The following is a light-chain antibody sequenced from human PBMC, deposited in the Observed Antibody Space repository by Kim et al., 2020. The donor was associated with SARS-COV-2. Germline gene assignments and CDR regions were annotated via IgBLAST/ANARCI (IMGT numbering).Light chain of an antibody. V-gene: IGLV1-47*01. CDR1: SSNIGSNY. CDR2: RNN. Sequence: ELTQPPSASGTPGQRVTISCSGSSSNIGSNYVYWYQQLPGTAPKLLIYRNNQRPSGVPDRFSGSKSGTSASLAISGLRSEDEADYYCAAWDDSLSGHVVFGGGTQLTVL. J-gene: IGLJ2*01. CDR3: AAWDDSLSGHVV.